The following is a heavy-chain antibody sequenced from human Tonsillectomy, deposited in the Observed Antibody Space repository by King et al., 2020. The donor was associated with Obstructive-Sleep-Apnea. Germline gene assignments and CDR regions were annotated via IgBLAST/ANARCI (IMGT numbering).Heavy chain of an antibody. CDR2: IYYIGNT. J-gene: IGHJ4*02. D-gene: IGHD3-22*01. CDR3: ARNYYDSSGPYLGANYFDY. Sequence: VQLQESGPGLVKPSETLSLTCTVSGGSISSYYWSWIRQPPGKGLECIGYIYYIGNTHYNPSLKSRVTISVDPSKNQFSLNLSSVTAADTAVYYCARNYYDSSGPYLGANYFDYWGQGTLVTVSS. V-gene: IGHV4-59*01. CDR1: GGSISSYY.